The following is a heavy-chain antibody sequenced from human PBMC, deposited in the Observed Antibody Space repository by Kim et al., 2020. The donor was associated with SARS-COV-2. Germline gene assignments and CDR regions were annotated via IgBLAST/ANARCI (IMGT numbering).Heavy chain of an antibody. CDR2: IWYDGSNK. Sequence: GGSLRLSCAASGFTFSSYAMHWVRQAPGKGLEWVAVIWYDGSNKYYADSVKGRFTISRDNSKNTLYLQMNSLRAEDTAVYYCAKDSESYPDYFDYWGQGTLVTVSS. D-gene: IGHD1-26*01. CDR1: GFTFSSYA. CDR3: AKDSESYPDYFDY. J-gene: IGHJ4*02. V-gene: IGHV3-33*06.